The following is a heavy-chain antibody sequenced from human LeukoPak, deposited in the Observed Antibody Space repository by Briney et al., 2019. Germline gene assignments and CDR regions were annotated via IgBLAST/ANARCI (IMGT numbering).Heavy chain of an antibody. J-gene: IGHJ4*02. D-gene: IGHD3-10*01. Sequence: GGSLRLSCAASGFTFSTYGMTWVRQAPGKGLEWVSAISGSAATTFYADSVKGRFAISRDNSKNTLYLQMNSLRAEDTAVYYCAKRGPGSPQSGKYYFDYWGQGTLVTVSS. CDR2: ISGSAATT. V-gene: IGHV3-23*01. CDR3: AKRGPGSPQSGKYYFDY. CDR1: GFTFSTYG.